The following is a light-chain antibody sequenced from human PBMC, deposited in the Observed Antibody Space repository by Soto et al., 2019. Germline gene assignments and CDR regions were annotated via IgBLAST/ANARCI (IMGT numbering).Light chain of an antibody. V-gene: IGKV3-15*01. CDR3: QQNNWPFT. CDR1: HSVNSH. CDR2: DAS. J-gene: IGKJ1*01. Sequence: EIVMSQSPATLSVSPGERATLSCRASHSVNSHLAWYQEKPGQAPRLLIYDASSWATGIPARFSGSGSGTDFTLTISSLESDDFTSYYCQQNNWPFTFGQGAKVDIK.